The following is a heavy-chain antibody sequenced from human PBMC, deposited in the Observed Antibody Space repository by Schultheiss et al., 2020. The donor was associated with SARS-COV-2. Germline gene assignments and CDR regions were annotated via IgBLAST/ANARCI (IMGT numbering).Heavy chain of an antibody. CDR3: ARDLKQPSGSIYYYYYMDV. J-gene: IGHJ6*03. CDR1: GFTFSSYE. V-gene: IGHV3-47*02. Sequence: GGYLRLSCAASGFTFSSYEMNWVRQAPGKGPEWVSAIGTGGDTYYADSVMGRFTISRDNAKKSLYLQMNSLIAEDMAVYYCARDLKQPSGSIYYYYYMDVWGKGTTVTVSS. D-gene: IGHD1/OR15-1a*01. CDR2: IGTGGDT.